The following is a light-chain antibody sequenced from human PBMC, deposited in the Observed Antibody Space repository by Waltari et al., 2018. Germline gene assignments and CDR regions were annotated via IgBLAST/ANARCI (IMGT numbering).Light chain of an antibody. CDR3: QHYNNYPPT. Sequence: DIQMTQSPSILSASVGDTVTITCRTSQSISTWLAWYQQKPGKAPKLLISKASILESGVPSRFSGSGSGTEFTLTIYSLQPDDFATFYCQHYNNYPPTFGGGTKVEIK. CDR1: QSISTW. V-gene: IGKV1-5*03. J-gene: IGKJ4*01. CDR2: KAS.